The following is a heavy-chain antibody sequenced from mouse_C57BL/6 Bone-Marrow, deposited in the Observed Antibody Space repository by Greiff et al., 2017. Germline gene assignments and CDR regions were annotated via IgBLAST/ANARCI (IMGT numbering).Heavy chain of an antibody. V-gene: IGHV14-4*01. J-gene: IGHJ2*01. D-gene: IGHD2-2*01. CDR3: TTSGYDD. CDR1: GFNIKDDY. CDR2: IDPENGDT. Sequence: VQLQQSGAELVRPGASVKLSCTASGFNIKDDYMHWVKQRPEQGLEWIGWIDPENGDTEYASKFQGKATITADTSSTTAYLQLSSRTSEDTAVYYCTTSGYDDRGQGTTLTVSS.